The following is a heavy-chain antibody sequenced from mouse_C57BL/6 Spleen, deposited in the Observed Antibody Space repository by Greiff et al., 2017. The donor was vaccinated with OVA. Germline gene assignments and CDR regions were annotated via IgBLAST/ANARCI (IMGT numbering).Heavy chain of an antibody. V-gene: IGHV1-52*01. J-gene: IGHJ3*01. CDR1: GYTFTSYW. D-gene: IGHD1-1*01. Sequence: QVQLQQPGAELVRPGSSVKLSCKASGYTFTSYWMHWVKQRPIQGLEWIGNIDPSDSETHYNQKFKDKATLTVDKSSSTAYMQLSSLTSEDSAVYYCARLDYYGSSYGYAYWGQGTMVTVSA. CDR3: ARLDYYGSSYGYAY. CDR2: IDPSDSET.